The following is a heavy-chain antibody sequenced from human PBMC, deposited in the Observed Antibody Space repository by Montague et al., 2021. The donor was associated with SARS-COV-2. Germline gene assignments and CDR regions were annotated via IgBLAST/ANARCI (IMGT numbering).Heavy chain of an antibody. CDR3: ARPSYYDILTGNGGLEY. D-gene: IGHD3-9*01. CDR1: KFSFSSYA. J-gene: IGHJ4*02. V-gene: IGHV3-30*04. CDR2: ISYVGSNQ. Sequence: SLRLSCAASKFSFSSYALHWVRQAPVKGLEWVAVISYVGSNQYYADSVKGRFTISRDNSKNTLYLQMSSLRAEDTAVYYCARPSYYDILTGNGGLEYWGQGTLVTVSS.